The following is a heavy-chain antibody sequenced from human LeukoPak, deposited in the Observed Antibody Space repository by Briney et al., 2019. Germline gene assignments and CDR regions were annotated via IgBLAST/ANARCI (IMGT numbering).Heavy chain of an antibody. J-gene: IGHJ3*02. Sequence: PSETLSLTCAVYGGSFSGYYWSWIRQPPGKGLEWIGEINHSGSTNYNPSLKSRVTISVDTSKNQFSLKLSSVTAADTAVYYCARGARVYDPYAFDIWGQGTMVTVSS. V-gene: IGHV4-34*01. CDR1: GGSFSGYY. CDR3: ARGARVYDPYAFDI. CDR2: INHSGST. D-gene: IGHD3-3*01.